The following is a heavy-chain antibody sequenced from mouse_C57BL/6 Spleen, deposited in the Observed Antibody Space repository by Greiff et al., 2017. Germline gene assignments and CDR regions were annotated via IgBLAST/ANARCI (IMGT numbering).Heavy chain of an antibody. J-gene: IGHJ1*03. V-gene: IGHV1-80*01. D-gene: IGHD1-1*01. CDR2: IYPGDGDT. CDR1: GYAFSSYW. Sequence: VQLQESGAELVKPGASVKISCKASGYAFSSYWMNWVKQRPGKGLEWIGQIYPGDGDTNYNGKFKGKATLTADKSSSTAYRQRSSLTSEDSAVYCWASPYATVVATRWYFDVWGTGTTVTVSS. CDR3: ASPYATVVATRWYFDV.